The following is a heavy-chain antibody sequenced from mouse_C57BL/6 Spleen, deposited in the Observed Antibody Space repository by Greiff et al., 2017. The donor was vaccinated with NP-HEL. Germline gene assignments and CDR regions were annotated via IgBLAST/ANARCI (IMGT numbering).Heavy chain of an antibody. J-gene: IGHJ2*01. CDR3: ARLGMYYFDY. CDR1: GYTFTSYW. D-gene: IGHD4-1*01. V-gene: IGHV1-53*01. CDR2: INPSNGGT. Sequence: VKLMESGTELVKPGASVKLSCKASGYTFTSYWMHWVKQRPGQGLEWIGNINPSNGGTNYNEKFKSKATLTVDKSSSTAYMQLSSLTSEDSAVYYCARLGMYYFDYWGQGTTLTVSS.